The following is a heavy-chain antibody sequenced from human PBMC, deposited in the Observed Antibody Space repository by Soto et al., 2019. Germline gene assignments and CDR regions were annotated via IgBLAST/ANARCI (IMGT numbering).Heavy chain of an antibody. CDR1: GYTFTNYG. V-gene: IGHV1-18*01. CDR2: ISAHTGNK. D-gene: IGHD6-13*01. J-gene: IGHJ3*02. Sequence: GASVKVSCKTSGYTFTNYGISWVRQAPGQGLEWMGWISAHTGNKNYAQKFQGRVTMTTDTSTSTAYMELRSLRSDDTAVYYCARVLGYNSSWWRHTAFDIWGQGTMVTVSS. CDR3: ARVLGYNSSWWRHTAFDI.